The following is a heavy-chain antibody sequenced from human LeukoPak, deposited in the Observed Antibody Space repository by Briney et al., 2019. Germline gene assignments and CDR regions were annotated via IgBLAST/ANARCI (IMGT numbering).Heavy chain of an antibody. V-gene: IGHV3-21*01. Sequence: KTGGSLRLSCAASGFTFSSYSMNWVRQAPGKGLEWVSSISSSSSYIYYADSVKGRFTISRDNAKNSLYLQMNSLRAEDTAVYYCARDLRYYDSSGHDYRGQGTLVTVSS. CDR3: ARDLRYYDSSGHDY. CDR2: ISSSSSYI. D-gene: IGHD3-22*01. CDR1: GFTFSSYS. J-gene: IGHJ4*02.